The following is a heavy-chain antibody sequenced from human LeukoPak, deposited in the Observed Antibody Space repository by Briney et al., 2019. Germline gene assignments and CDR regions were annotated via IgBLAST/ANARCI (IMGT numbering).Heavy chain of an antibody. CDR2: ISYDGSDK. CDR3: ARGWRYHDSSGYYLDY. J-gene: IGHJ4*02. V-gene: IGHV3-30*09. Sequence: GGPLRLSCEASGFTFRSHAMHWVRQAPAKGLEWGAVISYDGSDKYYADSVRGRFAISRDNSETTLYLQIHSLRPEDTAVYYCARGWRYHDSSGYYLDYWGQGTLVTFSS. CDR1: GFTFRSHA. D-gene: IGHD3-22*01.